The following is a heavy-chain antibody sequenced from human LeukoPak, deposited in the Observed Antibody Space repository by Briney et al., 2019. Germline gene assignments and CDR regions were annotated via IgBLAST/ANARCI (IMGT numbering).Heavy chain of an antibody. Sequence: LRLSCAASGFTFDDYAMHWVRQAPGKGLEWVSGISWNSGSIGYADSVKGRFTISRDNAKNSLYLQMNSLRAEDTALYYCAKGYGSESYSASFDYWGQGTLVTVSS. D-gene: IGHD3-10*01. CDR3: AKGYGSESYSASFDY. V-gene: IGHV3-9*01. CDR2: ISWNSGSI. CDR1: GFTFDDYA. J-gene: IGHJ4*02.